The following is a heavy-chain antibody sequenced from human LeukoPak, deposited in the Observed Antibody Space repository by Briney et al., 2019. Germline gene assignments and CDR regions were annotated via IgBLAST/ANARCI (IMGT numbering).Heavy chain of an antibody. V-gene: IGHV3-66*03. D-gene: IGHD4-17*01. CDR1: GFSVGNHY. Sequence: GGSLRLSCAGSGFSVGNHYMSWVRQAPGKGLEWVSLIRDSGETFYADSVKGRFTISRDNSKNTMYLQMNRLRVEDTAVYFCARDRAVTQDWVEFDPWGQGTLVTVSS. J-gene: IGHJ5*02. CDR3: ARDRAVTQDWVEFDP. CDR2: IRDSGET.